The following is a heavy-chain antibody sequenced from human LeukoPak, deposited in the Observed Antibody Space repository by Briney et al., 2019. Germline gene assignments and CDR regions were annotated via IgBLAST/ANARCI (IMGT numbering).Heavy chain of an antibody. CDR2: IKQDGSEK. CDR1: GFTFSNNW. D-gene: IGHD3-9*01. Sequence: GGSLRLSCVASGFTFSNNWMGWVRQAPGKGLEWVANIKQDGSEKYYVDSVKGRFTISRDNAKNSLYLQMNSLRAEDTAVYYCAGEYYDILTGYYTGISWGQGTLVTVSS. V-gene: IGHV3-7*01. J-gene: IGHJ4*02. CDR3: AGEYYDILTGYYTGIS.